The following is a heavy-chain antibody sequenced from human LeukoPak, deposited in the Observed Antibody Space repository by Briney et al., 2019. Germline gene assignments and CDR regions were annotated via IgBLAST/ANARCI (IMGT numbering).Heavy chain of an antibody. J-gene: IGHJ4*02. V-gene: IGHV4-4*07. D-gene: IGHD3-22*01. CDR3: AREKVVITTRYFDY. Sequence: SETLSLTCTVSGGSISSYYWSWIRQPAGKGLEWIGRIYTSGSTNYNPSLKSRVTISVDTSKNQFSLKLSSVTAADTAVYYCAREKVVITTRYFDYWGQGTLVTVSS. CDR1: GGSISSYY. CDR2: IYTSGST.